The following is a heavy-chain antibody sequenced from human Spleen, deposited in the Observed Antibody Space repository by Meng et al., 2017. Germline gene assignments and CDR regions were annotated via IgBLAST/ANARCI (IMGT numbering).Heavy chain of an antibody. V-gene: IGHV4-61*01. CDR3: ARWDRSGSYQVY. J-gene: IGHJ4*02. CDR1: GGSVSSGSYY. Sequence: QVQLRDSVPGVVRLSDTLALPCTVSGGSVSSGSYYGSWIRQPPGKGLEWIGYIYYSGSTNYNPSLKSRVTISVDTSKNQFSLTLSSVTAADTAVYYCARWDRSGSYQVYWGQGTLVTVSS. D-gene: IGHD1-26*01. CDR2: IYYSGST.